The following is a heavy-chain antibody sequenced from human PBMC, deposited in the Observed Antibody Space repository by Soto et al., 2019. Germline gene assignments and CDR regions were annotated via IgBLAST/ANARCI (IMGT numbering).Heavy chain of an antibody. Sequence: GGSLRLSCAASGFAFNRYTMHWVRQAPGKGLEWVALISSDGNTKYYADSVKGRFTISRDSSKNTLYLHMNSLRTEDTAVYYCARVPGALAHYFYLAMDVWCQGTTVTVSS. CDR2: ISSDGNTK. CDR1: GFAFNRYT. J-gene: IGHJ6*02. V-gene: IGHV3-30-3*01. D-gene: IGHD3-10*01. CDR3: ARVPGALAHYFYLAMDV.